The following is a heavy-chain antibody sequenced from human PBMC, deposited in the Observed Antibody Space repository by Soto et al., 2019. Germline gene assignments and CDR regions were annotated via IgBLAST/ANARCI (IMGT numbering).Heavy chain of an antibody. CDR2: ISGNGATT. D-gene: IGHD6-19*01. Sequence: EVALLESGGGLVQPGGSLRLSCEVSGVAFSFYSMSWVHQAAGKGLEWVASISGNGATTYYAASGKGRFTFSRDNSKNTVHLQMNSLRGEDTAVYYCAKDRGGFTSGWEFFDFWGQGTLVTVSS. CDR1: GVAFSFYS. CDR3: AKDRGGFTSGWEFFDF. V-gene: IGHV3-23*01. J-gene: IGHJ4*02.